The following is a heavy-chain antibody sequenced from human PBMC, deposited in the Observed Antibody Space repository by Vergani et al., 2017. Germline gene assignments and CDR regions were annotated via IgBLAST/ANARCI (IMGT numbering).Heavy chain of an antibody. CDR1: GFPFSDYV. CDR3: ARDVLTRATTLDYYYMSV. J-gene: IGHJ6*03. V-gene: IGHV3-30*03. CDR2: ISYDGNKK. Sequence: QVQLVESGGGEVQPGRSLRLSCSAAGFPFSDYVVHCVRQAPGQGLEWVSVISYDGNKKNYADSVKGRFTISRDTSKNTLYLEMNALRAEDTAVYYCARDVLTRATTLDYYYMSVWGKGATVTVSS. D-gene: IGHD1-1*01.